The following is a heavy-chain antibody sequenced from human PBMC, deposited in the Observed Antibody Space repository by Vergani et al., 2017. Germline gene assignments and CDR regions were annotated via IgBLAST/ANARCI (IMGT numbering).Heavy chain of an antibody. CDR3: ARWRPYYYVGSGYSTYYYYGMDV. V-gene: IGHV3-21*01. J-gene: IGHJ6*02. Sequence: EVQMVESGGGLVKPGGSLRLSCVASGFTFSHYSMNWVRQAPGKGLEWVSSISGNNDDVYYADSVKGRFTISRDNAKNSLYLDMSSLRAEDTAVYYCARWRPYYYVGSGYSTYYYYGMDVWGQGTTVTVSS. CDR2: ISGNNDDV. D-gene: IGHD3-22*01. CDR1: GFTFSHYS.